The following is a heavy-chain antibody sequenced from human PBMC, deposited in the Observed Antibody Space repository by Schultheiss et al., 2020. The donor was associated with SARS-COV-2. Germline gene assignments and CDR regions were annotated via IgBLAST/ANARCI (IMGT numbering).Heavy chain of an antibody. Sequence: SQTLSLTCAVYGGSFSGYYWSWIRQPPGKGLEWIGSINYSGATSYNPSLKSRVTISVDTSKNQFSLKLSSVTAADTAVYYCARQFWGFGDPLDYWGQGTLVTVSS. CDR2: INYSGAT. CDR1: GGSFSGYY. CDR3: ARQFWGFGDPLDY. D-gene: IGHD3-10*01. V-gene: IGHV4-34*01. J-gene: IGHJ4*02.